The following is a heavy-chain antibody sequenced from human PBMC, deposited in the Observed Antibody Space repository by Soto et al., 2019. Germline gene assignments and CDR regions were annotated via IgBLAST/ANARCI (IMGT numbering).Heavy chain of an antibody. CDR3: AKVRYSSPMGYYYGMDV. CDR1: GVTFSKFI. CDR2: IIPIFGTA. D-gene: IGHD6-19*01. J-gene: IGHJ6*02. V-gene: IGHV1-69*13. Sequence: SVKVSCKASGVTFSKFIMTWVRQAPGLGLEWVGGIIPIFGTANYAQKFQGRVTITADESTSTSYMEVDNLRSEDTAVYYCAKVRYSSPMGYYYGMDVWGQGTTVTVSS.